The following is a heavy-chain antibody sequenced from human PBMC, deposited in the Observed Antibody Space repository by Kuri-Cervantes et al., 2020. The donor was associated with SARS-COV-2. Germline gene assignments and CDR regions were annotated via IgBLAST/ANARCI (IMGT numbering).Heavy chain of an antibody. CDR3: ARTPRITMVQGVILLAY. J-gene: IGHJ4*02. Sequence: ASVKVSCKASGYTFTSYAMHWVRQAPGQRLEWMGWINAGNGNTNYAQKLQGRVTMTTDTSTSTAYMELRSLRSDDTAVYYCARTPRITMVQGVILLAYWGQGTLVTVSS. V-gene: IGHV1-3*01. CDR2: INAGNGNT. CDR1: GYTFTSYA. D-gene: IGHD3-10*01.